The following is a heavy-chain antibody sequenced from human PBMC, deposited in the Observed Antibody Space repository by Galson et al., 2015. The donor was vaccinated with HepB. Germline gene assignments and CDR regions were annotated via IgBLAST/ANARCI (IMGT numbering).Heavy chain of an antibody. CDR2: ITSSSSYI. J-gene: IGHJ4*02. CDR3: ARASPLGNCRSSSCSPFDY. D-gene: IGHD2-2*01. Sequence: SLRLSCAASGFTFSFYTMNWVRQAPGKGLEWVSSITSSSSYIYYADSVKGRFTVSRDNAKNSLYLQMNSLRAEDTAVYYCARASPLGNCRSSSCSPFDYWGQGTLVTVSS. V-gene: IGHV3-21*01. CDR1: GFTFSFYT.